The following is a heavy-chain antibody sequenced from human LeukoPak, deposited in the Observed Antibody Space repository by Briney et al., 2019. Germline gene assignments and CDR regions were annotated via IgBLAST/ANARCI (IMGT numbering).Heavy chain of an antibody. CDR2: IYHSGST. CDR1: GYSISSGYY. Sequence: PSETLSLTCAVSGYSISSGYYWGWIRQPPGKGLEWIGSIYHSGSTYYNPSLKSRVTISVDTSKNQFSLKLSSVTAADTAVYYCASGVPAALPGAFDIWGQGTMVTVSS. D-gene: IGHD2-2*01. CDR3: ASGVPAALPGAFDI. J-gene: IGHJ3*02. V-gene: IGHV4-38-2*01.